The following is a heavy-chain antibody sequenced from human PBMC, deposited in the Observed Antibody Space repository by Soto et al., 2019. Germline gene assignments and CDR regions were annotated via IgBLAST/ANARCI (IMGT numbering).Heavy chain of an antibody. Sequence: GSLRLSCAASGFTFSSYALHWVRQAPGKGLEWVAVISYDGSNEYYADSVKGRFTISRDNSKNTLYLQMSSLRAEDTAVYYCARAMDTAVVTGALGFDIWGQGTMVTVS. CDR1: GFTFSSYA. D-gene: IGHD5-18*01. CDR3: ARAMDTAVVTGALGFDI. V-gene: IGHV3-30-3*01. J-gene: IGHJ3*02. CDR2: ISYDGSNE.